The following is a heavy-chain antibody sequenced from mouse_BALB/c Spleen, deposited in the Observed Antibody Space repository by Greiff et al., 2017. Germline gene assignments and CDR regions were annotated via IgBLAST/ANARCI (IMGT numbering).Heavy chain of an antibody. CDR2: INSNGGST. CDR3: ARVRDYYAMDY. CDR1: GFTFSSYG. Sequence: EVQRVESGGGLVQPGGSLKLSCAASGFTFSSYGMSWVRQTPDKRLELVATINSNGGSTYYPDSVKGRFTISRDNAKNTLYLQMSSLKSEDTAMYYCARVRDYYAMDYWGQGTSVTVSS. D-gene: IGHD2-2*01. J-gene: IGHJ4*01. V-gene: IGHV5-6-3*01.